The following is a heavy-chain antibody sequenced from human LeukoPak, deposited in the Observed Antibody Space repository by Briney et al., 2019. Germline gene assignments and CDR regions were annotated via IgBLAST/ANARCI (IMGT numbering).Heavy chain of an antibody. J-gene: IGHJ5*02. CDR1: HGSMVDHY. V-gene: IGHV4-59*11. Sequence: SETLSLTXNVSHGSMVDHYWSWIRQSPGKGLEWLGYISYSGSTKYNPSLRGRGTMSLDRSKNQFSLNLGSVTAADTAVYSCARGRDFWSNYFGFDPWGQGSLVTVSS. CDR3: ARGRDFWSNYFGFDP. CDR2: ISYSGST. D-gene: IGHD3-3*01.